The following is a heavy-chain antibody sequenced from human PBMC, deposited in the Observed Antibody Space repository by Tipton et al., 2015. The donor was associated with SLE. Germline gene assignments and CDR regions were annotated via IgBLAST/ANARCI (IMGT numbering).Heavy chain of an antibody. CDR2: INHFGST. CDR3: AKDQWELLNWYFDL. J-gene: IGHJ2*01. D-gene: IGHD1-26*01. Sequence: GLVKPSEILSLTCGVYGGSFSGYYWGWIRQSPGKGLEWIGEINHFGSTNYNPSLESRVTISVDASKSQVSLMLSSVTAADTAVYYCAKDQWELLNWYFDLWGRGTLVTVSS. CDR1: GGSFSGYY. V-gene: IGHV4-34*01.